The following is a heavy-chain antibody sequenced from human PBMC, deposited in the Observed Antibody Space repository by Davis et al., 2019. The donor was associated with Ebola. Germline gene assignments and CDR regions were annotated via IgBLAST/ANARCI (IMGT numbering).Heavy chain of an antibody. CDR1: GFTFSSYE. J-gene: IGHJ4*02. Sequence: GESLKISCAASGFTFSSYEMNWVRQAPGKGLEWVSYISSSGSTIYYADSVKGRFTISRDNSKNTMYLQMTSLRAEDTAVYYCAKVGPYSTGWYYFDYWGQGTLVTVSP. CDR2: ISSSGSTI. V-gene: IGHV3-48*03. D-gene: IGHD6-19*01. CDR3: AKVGPYSTGWYYFDY.